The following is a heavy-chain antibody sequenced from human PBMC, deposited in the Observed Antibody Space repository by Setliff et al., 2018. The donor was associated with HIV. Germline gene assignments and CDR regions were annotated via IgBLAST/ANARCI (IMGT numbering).Heavy chain of an antibody. Sequence: SETLSLTCAVSGGSFSDYSWTWLRQPPGKALEWIGHINDNGGANYNPSLTTRATISVATPKNQFFLELTSVTAADTAVYYCARRTLITGYDYWGQGTLVTVSS. CDR3: ARRTLITGYDY. V-gene: IGHV4-34*01. CDR2: INDNGGA. CDR1: GGSFSDYS. J-gene: IGHJ4*02. D-gene: IGHD3-16*01.